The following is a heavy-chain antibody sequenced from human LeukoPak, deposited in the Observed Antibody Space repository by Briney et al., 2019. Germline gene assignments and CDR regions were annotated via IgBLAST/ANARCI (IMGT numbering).Heavy chain of an antibody. CDR2: IYYSGSP. CDR3: ARMGSPGGYFDN. CDR1: GGSISSSSYY. Sequence: SETLSLTCTVSGGSISSSSYYWGWIRQPPGKRLECIGSIYYSGSPHYNPSLKSRVTISVDTSKSQFSLKLSSVTAADTAVYYCARMGSPGGYFDNWGQGTLVTVSS. V-gene: IGHV4-39*01. J-gene: IGHJ4*02. D-gene: IGHD3-10*01.